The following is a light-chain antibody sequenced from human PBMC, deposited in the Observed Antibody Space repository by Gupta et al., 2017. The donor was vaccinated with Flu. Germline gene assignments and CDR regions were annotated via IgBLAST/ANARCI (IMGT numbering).Light chain of an antibody. CDR1: LGISGN. J-gene: IGKJ4*01. CDR2: GVS. CDR3: QQYKTWPLT. V-gene: IGKV3-15*01. Sequence: IVMTHSPATLSLSPGEGATLSCRASLGISGNLAWFQQMPGQAPRLLIYGVSTRATGIPARFSGSGSGTEFTLTISSLQSEDFAVYYCQQYKTWPLTFGGGTKVEIK.